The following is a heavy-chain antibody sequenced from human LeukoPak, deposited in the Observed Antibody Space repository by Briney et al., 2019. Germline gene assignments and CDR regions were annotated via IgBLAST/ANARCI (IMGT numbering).Heavy chain of an antibody. CDR1: GFTFSSYA. D-gene: IGHD3-10*01. J-gene: IGHJ4*02. CDR3: AKATITMVRGVISDLYYFDY. CDR2: ISGSGGST. V-gene: IGHV3-23*01. Sequence: PGGSLRLSCAASGFTFSSYAMSWVRQAPGKGLEWVSAISGSGGSTYYADSVKGRFTISRDNSKNTLYLQTNSLRAEDMAVYYCAKATITMVRGVISDLYYFDYWGQGTLVTVSS.